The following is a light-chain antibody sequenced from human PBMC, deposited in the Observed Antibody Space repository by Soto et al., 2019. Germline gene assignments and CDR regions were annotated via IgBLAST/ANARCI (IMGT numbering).Light chain of an antibody. V-gene: IGKV3-20*01. CDR3: QHYGNSPPPVP. J-gene: IGKJ3*01. CDR2: GAS. Sequence: SQSPDALSLSPGERATLSFRASQSISSDYLVWYQQKPGQAPRLLIYGASSRATGIPDRFSGSGSGTEFTLTINRLEPADFAVYYCQHYGNSPPPVPFGPGTKVDI. CDR1: QSISSDY.